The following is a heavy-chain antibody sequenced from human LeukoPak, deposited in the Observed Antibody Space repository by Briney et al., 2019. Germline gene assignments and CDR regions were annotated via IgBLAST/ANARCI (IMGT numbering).Heavy chain of an antibody. CDR3: AKDLLRDLWFGES. CDR1: GFTFSSYA. D-gene: IGHD3-10*01. V-gene: IGHV3-48*04. CDR2: ISSSGGTI. Sequence: GGSLRLSCAASGFTFSSYAMSWVRQAPGKGLEWVSYISSSGGTIYYADSVKGRFTISRDNAKNSLYLQMNSLRAEDTAVYYCAKDLLRDLWFGESWGQGTLVTVSS. J-gene: IGHJ5*02.